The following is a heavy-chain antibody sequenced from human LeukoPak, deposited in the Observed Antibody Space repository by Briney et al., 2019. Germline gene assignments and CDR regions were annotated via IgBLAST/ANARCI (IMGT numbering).Heavy chain of an antibody. CDR3: ARETGSVHAFDI. Sequence: SETLSLTCTVSGGSISSSSYYWGWIRQHPGKGLEWIGNIYYSGSTDYNPSLKSRVTISVDTSKNQFSLRLSSVTAADTAVYYCARETGSVHAFDIWGQGTMVTVSS. CDR1: GGSISSSSYY. D-gene: IGHD3-10*01. V-gene: IGHV4-31*03. J-gene: IGHJ3*02. CDR2: IYYSGST.